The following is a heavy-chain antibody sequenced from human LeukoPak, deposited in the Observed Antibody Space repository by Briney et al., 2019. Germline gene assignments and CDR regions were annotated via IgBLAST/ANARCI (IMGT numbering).Heavy chain of an antibody. V-gene: IGHV4-59*01. CDR3: ARGGDRYFDWISLFRGLDY. CDR1: GGSISSYY. Sequence: SETLSLTCTVSGGSISSYYWSWIRQPPGKGLEWIGYIHYSGSTHYNPSLKSRVTISVDTSKNQVSLKLRSVTAADTAVYYCARGGDRYFDWISLFRGLDYWGQGTLVTVSS. J-gene: IGHJ4*02. D-gene: IGHD3-9*01. CDR2: IHYSGST.